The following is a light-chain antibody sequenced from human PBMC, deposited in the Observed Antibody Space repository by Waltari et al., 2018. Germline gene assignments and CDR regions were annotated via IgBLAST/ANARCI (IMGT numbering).Light chain of an antibody. CDR3: SSNAGYSTWV. V-gene: IGLV2-11*01. Sequence: QSALTQPRSVSGPPGQSVTISCTGTSSDVGGYDAFSWYRQHPGKAPELIIYDVSKRPSGVPDRFSGSKSGNTASLTISGLQADDEADYYCSSNAGYSTWVFGGGTKVTVL. CDR2: DVS. J-gene: IGLJ3*02. CDR1: SSDVGGYDA.